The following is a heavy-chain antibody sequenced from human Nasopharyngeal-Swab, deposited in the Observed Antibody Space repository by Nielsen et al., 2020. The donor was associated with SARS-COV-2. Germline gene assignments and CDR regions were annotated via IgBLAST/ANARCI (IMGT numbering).Heavy chain of an antibody. CDR1: GFTFSSYW. CDR2: INNDGSST. Sequence: GESLKISCAASGFTFSSYWMHWVRQAPGTGLVWVSRINNDGSSTNHADSVKGRFTISRDNGKKSLYLQMNSLRAEDTAVYYCARDRGYSGTYDAFDIWGQGTMVTVSS. J-gene: IGHJ3*02. CDR3: ARDRGYSGTYDAFDI. D-gene: IGHD1-26*01. V-gene: IGHV3-74*01.